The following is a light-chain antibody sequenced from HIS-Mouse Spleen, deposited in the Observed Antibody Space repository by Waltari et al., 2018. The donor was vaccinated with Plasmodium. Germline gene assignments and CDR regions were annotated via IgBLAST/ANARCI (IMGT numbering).Light chain of an antibody. CDR2: AAS. V-gene: IGKV1-39*01. CDR3: QQSYSTPPT. CDR1: QSISSY. J-gene: IGKJ4*01. Sequence: DIQMTQSPSSLSVSVGARVTITCRASQSISSYLNWYQQKPGKAPKLLIYAASSLQSGVPSRFSGSGSGTDFTLTISSLQPEDFATYYCQQSYSTPPTFGGGTKVEIK.